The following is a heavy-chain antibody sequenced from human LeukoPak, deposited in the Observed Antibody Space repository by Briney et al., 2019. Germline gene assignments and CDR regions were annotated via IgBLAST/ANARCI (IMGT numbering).Heavy chain of an antibody. CDR3: ARGPITMVRGPPDY. D-gene: IGHD3-10*01. Sequence: GGSLRLSCAASEFTFSSYWMHWVRQAPGKGLVWVSRINSDGSSTSYADSVKGRFTISRDNAKNTLYLQMNSLRAEDTAVYYCARGPITMVRGPPDYWGQGTLVTVSS. J-gene: IGHJ4*02. CDR2: INSDGSST. V-gene: IGHV3-74*01. CDR1: EFTFSSYW.